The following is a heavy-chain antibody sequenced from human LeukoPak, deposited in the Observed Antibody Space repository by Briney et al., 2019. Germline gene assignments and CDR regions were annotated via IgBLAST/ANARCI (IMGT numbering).Heavy chain of an antibody. CDR3: ARGRHYYDSSGYSPLDY. CDR2: ISYDGSNK. D-gene: IGHD3-22*01. V-gene: IGHV3-30*04. Sequence: GGSLRLSCAASGLTFSSYAMHWVRQAPGKGLEWVAVISYDGSNKYYADSVKGRFTISRDNSKNTLYLQMNSLRAEDTAVYYCARGRHYYDSSGYSPLDYWGQGTLVTVSS. CDR1: GLTFSSYA. J-gene: IGHJ4*02.